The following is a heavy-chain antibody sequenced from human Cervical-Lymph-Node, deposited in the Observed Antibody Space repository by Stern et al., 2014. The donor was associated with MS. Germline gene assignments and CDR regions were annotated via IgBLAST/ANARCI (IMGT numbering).Heavy chain of an antibody. CDR1: GYTFTSYY. J-gene: IGHJ6*02. V-gene: IGHV1-46*01. CDR3: AREVAGHRLGMMDV. D-gene: IGHD6-19*01. CDR2: INPSGGST. Sequence: QVQLVESGAEVKTPGASVKLSCTASGYTFTSYYMHWVRQAPGQGLEGLGIINPSGGSTSYAQNFQGRVTVTRDTSTSTVYMELSSLRSEDTAVYYCAREVAGHRLGMMDVWGQGTSVTVSS.